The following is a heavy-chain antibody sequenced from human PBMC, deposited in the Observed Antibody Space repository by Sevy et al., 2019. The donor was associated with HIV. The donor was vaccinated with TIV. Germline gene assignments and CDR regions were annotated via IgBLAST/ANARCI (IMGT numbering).Heavy chain of an antibody. J-gene: IGHJ4*02. Sequence: SVKVSCKASGGTFSTYIINWVRQAPGQGLGWMGGVIASVNMANSAQKFQGRVTITADGSTSTAYMELSSLTSEDTAIYYCATAMPCGGDCYYFDSWGQGTRVTVSS. D-gene: IGHD2-21*02. CDR3: ATAMPCGGDCYYFDS. V-gene: IGHV1-69*10. CDR1: GGTFSTYI. CDR2: VIASVNMA.